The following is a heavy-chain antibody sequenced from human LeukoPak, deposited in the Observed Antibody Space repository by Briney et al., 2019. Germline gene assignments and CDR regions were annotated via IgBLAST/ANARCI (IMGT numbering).Heavy chain of an antibody. CDR1: GNSISSFF. CDR3: ARDLELERNRWNYFES. J-gene: IGHJ4*02. D-gene: IGHD1-1*01. Sequence: SETLSLTCTVSGNSISSFFWSWIRQPPGKGLEWIGSMHYSGDSKYDPSLRSRVSLSIDTSKQQFSLRLSSVTAADTAVYYCARDLELERNRWNYFESWGQGALVTVSS. V-gene: IGHV4-59*01. CDR2: MHYSGDS.